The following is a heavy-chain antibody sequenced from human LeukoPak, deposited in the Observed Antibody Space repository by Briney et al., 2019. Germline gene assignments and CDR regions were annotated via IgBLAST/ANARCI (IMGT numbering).Heavy chain of an antibody. V-gene: IGHV4-34*01. Sequence: PSETLSLTCAVYGGSFSGYYWSWIRQPPGKGLEWIGEINHSGSTNYNPSLKSRVTISVDTSKNQSSLKLSSVTAADTAVYYCARVEAVAGTHYFDYWGQGTLVTVSS. D-gene: IGHD6-19*01. CDR2: INHSGST. J-gene: IGHJ4*02. CDR1: GGSFSGYY. CDR3: ARVEAVAGTHYFDY.